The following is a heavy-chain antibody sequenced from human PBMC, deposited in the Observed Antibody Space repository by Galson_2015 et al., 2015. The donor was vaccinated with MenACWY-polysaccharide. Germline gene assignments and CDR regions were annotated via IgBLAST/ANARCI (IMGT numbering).Heavy chain of an antibody. CDR1: GYTFTGYY. J-gene: IGHJ2*01. CDR2: INPDSGGT. Sequence: SVKVSCKASGYTFTGYYMHWVRQAPGQGLEWMGWINPDSGGTNYAQKFQGRVTMTRDTPISTAYMELSRLRSDDTAVYYCARESFRSATKLSYWYFDLWGRGTLVTVSS. CDR3: ARESFRSATKLSYWYFDL. D-gene: IGHD3-16*02. V-gene: IGHV1-2*02.